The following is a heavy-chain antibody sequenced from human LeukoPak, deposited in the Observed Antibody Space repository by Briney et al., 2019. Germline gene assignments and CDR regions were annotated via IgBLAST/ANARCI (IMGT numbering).Heavy chain of an antibody. Sequence: GGSLRLSCAASGFTFSSYSMNWVRQAPGKGLEWVSSISSSSSYIYYADSVKGRFTISRDNAKNSLYLQMNSLRAEDTAVYYCARLDCGSTSCYRGQQWLVIDYWGQGTLVTVSS. CDR2: ISSSSSYI. CDR3: ARLDCGSTSCYRGQQWLVIDY. CDR1: GFTFSSYS. D-gene: IGHD2-2*02. V-gene: IGHV3-21*01. J-gene: IGHJ4*02.